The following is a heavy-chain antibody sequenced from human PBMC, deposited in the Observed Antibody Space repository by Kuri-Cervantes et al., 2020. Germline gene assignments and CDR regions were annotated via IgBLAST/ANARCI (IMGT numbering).Heavy chain of an antibody. Sequence: GSLRLSCAVYGGSFSGYYWSWIRQPPGKGLEWIGEINHSGSTNYKPSLKSRVTISVDTSKNQFSLKLSSVTAADTAVYYCARAYLGLGKLDYWGQGTLVTVSS. J-gene: IGHJ4*02. CDR3: ARAYLGLGKLDY. CDR1: GGSFSGYY. V-gene: IGHV4-34*01. D-gene: IGHD7-27*01. CDR2: INHSGST.